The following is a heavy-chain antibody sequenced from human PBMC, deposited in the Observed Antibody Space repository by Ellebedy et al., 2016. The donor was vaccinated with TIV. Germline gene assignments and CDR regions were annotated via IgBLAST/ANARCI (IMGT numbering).Heavy chain of an antibody. CDR1: GFTFGSYW. J-gene: IGHJ4*02. D-gene: IGHD7-27*01. CDR3: ARDKLIGDSYFEY. CDR2: INQDGSEK. Sequence: GGSLRLSCAASGFTFGSYWMTWVRQAPGKGLEWVANINQDGSEKYCVDSVKGRFTISRDNAKNSLYLQVNSLRAEDTAVYYCARDKLIGDSYFEYWGQGALVTVSS. V-gene: IGHV3-7*03.